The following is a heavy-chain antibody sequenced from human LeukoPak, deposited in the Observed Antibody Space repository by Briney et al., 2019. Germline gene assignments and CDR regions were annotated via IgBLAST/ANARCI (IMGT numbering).Heavy chain of an antibody. CDR3: ARDDSGTYYGRPFDI. CDR1: GGSISSYY. Sequence: PSETLSLTCTVSGGSISSYYWSWIRQPAGKGLEWIGRIYTSGTTNYNPSLKSRVTMSVDTSKNQFSLRLSSVTAADTAVYYCARDDSGTYYGRPFDIWGQGTMVTVSS. V-gene: IGHV4-4*07. D-gene: IGHD1-26*01. CDR2: IYTSGTT. J-gene: IGHJ3*02.